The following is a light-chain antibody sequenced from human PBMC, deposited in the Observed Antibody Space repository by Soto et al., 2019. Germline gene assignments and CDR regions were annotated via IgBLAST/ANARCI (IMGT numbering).Light chain of an antibody. CDR3: QQYNNWLRT. V-gene: IGKV3-15*01. CDR1: QSVNSN. Sequence: EIVMTQSPATLSVSPGERATLSCRASQSVNSNLAWYQQKPGQAPRLLIYGASTRATGIPARFSGSGSGTEFTLTISSVQSEDFAVYYCQQYNNWLRTFGQGTKLEIK. J-gene: IGKJ2*01. CDR2: GAS.